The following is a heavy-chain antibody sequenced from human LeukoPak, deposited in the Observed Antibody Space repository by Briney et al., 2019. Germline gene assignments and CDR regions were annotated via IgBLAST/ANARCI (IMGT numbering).Heavy chain of an antibody. CDR2: MNPNSGNT. D-gene: IGHD1-26*01. CDR3: ARSRIGGSSYHFDY. J-gene: IGHJ4*02. CDR1: GYTFTSYD. Sequence: EASVKVSCKASGYTFTSYDINWVRQATGQGLEWMGWMNPNSGNTGYAQKFQGRVTMTRNTSISTAYMELSSLRSDDTAVYYCARSRIGGSSYHFDYWGQGTLVTVSS. V-gene: IGHV1-8*01.